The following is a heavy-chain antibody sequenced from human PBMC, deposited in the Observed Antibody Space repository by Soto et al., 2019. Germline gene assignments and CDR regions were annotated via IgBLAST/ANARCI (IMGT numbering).Heavy chain of an antibody. CDR3: ARGRIAVAGWAESGEYYYYGMDV. Sequence: EVQLVQSGAEVKKPGESLRISCKGSGYSFTSYWISWVRQMPGKGLEWMGRIDPSDSYTNYSPSFQGHVTISADKSISTAYLQWSSLKASDTAMYYCARGRIAVAGWAESGEYYYYGMDVWGQGTTVTVSS. D-gene: IGHD6-19*01. CDR2: IDPSDSYT. J-gene: IGHJ6*02. CDR1: GYSFTSYW. V-gene: IGHV5-10-1*03.